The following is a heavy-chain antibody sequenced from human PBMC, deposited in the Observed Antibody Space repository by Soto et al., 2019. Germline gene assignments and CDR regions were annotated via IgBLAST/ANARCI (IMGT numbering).Heavy chain of an antibody. Sequence: QVQLQESGPGLVKPSETLSLTCTVSDDPMTTHYWSWIRQPPGKGLEWIGNIYYNGNTKYNPSLKSRVTISVDTSKKQFSLRVSSVTAADTAVYYCAREFFGDFVVGARHWFAPWGQGTLVIVSS. D-gene: IGHD4-17*01. CDR1: DDPMTTHY. CDR3: AREFFGDFVVGARHWFAP. V-gene: IGHV4-59*11. J-gene: IGHJ5*02. CDR2: IYYNGNT.